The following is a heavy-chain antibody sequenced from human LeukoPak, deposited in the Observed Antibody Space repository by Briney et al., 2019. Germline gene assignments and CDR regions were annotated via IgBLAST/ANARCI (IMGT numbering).Heavy chain of an antibody. CDR2: ISHSGST. J-gene: IGHJ1*01. Sequence: SETLSLTCAVYSGSFTNHYWSWIREPPGKGLEWIGEISHSGSTNYNPSLKGRVTISSDTSKNQVSLRVKYVTAADTALYYCGISRNWQQYWGQGTPVSVSS. D-gene: IGHD6-13*01. CDR3: GISRNWQQY. CDR1: SGSFTNHY. V-gene: IGHV4-34*01.